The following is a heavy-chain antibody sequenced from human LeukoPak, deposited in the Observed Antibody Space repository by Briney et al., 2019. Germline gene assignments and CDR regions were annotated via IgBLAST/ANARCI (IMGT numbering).Heavy chain of an antibody. CDR1: GDSVSSNSAA. CDR2: TYYRSKWYN. Sequence: SQTLSLTCAISGDSVSSNSAAWNWIRQSPSRGLEWLGRTYYRSKWYNDYAVSVKSRITINPDTSKNQFSLQLNSVTPEDTAVYYCAREQQLAYDSSGYYYDYWGQGTLVTVSS. CDR3: AREQQLAYDSSGYYYDY. D-gene: IGHD3-22*01. J-gene: IGHJ4*02. V-gene: IGHV6-1*01.